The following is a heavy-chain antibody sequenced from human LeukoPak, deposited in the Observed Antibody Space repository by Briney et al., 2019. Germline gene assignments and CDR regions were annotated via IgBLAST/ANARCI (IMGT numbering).Heavy chain of an antibody. V-gene: IGHV4-39*01. CDR3: ARRYSSGWYIGAFDI. Sequence: SETLSLTCTVFGGSISSNSYYWGWLRQPPGKGLKWIGSIYYSGSTYYNPSLKSRVTISVDTSKNQFSLKLNSVTAADTAVYYCARRYSSGWYIGAFDIWGQGTMVTVSS. D-gene: IGHD6-19*01. CDR2: IYYSGST. CDR1: GGSISSNSYY. J-gene: IGHJ3*02.